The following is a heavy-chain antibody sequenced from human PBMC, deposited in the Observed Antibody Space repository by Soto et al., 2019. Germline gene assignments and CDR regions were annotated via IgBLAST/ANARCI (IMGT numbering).Heavy chain of an antibody. D-gene: IGHD2-15*01. CDR3: WRFRLGRSSGGRYYLSFDYYGMAV. CDR1: GYSFAKYW. Sequence: GESLKISCRGSGYSFAKYWIGWVRQMPGKGLELVGIIYPDESDIKYSPSFQGQVTISADKSINTAHLQGSSLKASDTAMYCCWRFRLGRSSGGRYYLSFDYYGMAVWGQWTAVTVSS. V-gene: IGHV5-51*01. J-gene: IGHJ6*02. CDR2: IYPDESDI.